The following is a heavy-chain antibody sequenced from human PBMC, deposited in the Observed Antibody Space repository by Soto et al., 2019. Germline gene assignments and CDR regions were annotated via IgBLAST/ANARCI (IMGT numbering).Heavy chain of an antibody. V-gene: IGHV3-30*18. CDR3: AKDGTMIVVVSHFDY. D-gene: IGHD3-22*01. J-gene: IGHJ4*02. CDR1: GFTFSSYA. CDR2: ISYDGSNK. Sequence: PGGSLRLSCAASGFTFSSYAMHWVRQAPGKGLEWVAVISYDGSNKYYADSVKGRFTISRDNSKNTLYLQMNSLRAEDTAVYYCAKDGTMIVVVSHFDYWGQGTLVTVSS.